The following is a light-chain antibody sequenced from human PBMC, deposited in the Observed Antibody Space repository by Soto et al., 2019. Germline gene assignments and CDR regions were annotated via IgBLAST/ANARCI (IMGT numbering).Light chain of an antibody. CDR2: AAS. CDR3: QQSYSNPIT. V-gene: IGKV1-39*01. Sequence: DLQMTQSPSCLSESVGDRFTVTCRASQSISSYLNWYQQKPGQAPKLLIYAASSLQSGVPSRFSGSGYGTDLTLTISSLKNEDFATYYCQQSYSNPITFGQGTRLEI. CDR1: QSISSY. J-gene: IGKJ5*01.